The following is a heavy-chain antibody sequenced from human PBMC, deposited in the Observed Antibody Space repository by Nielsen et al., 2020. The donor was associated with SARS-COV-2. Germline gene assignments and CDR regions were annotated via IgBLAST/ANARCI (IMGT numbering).Heavy chain of an antibody. D-gene: IGHD4-17*01. Sequence: GGSLRLSCAASGFTFDDYAMHWVRQAPGKGLEWVSGISWNSGSIGYADSVKGRFTISRDNAKNSLYLQMNSLRAEDTALYYCASNYGDYYYYGMDVWGQGTTVTVSS. V-gene: IGHV3-9*01. CDR3: ASNYGDYYYYGMDV. CDR2: ISWNSGSI. CDR1: GFTFDDYA. J-gene: IGHJ6*02.